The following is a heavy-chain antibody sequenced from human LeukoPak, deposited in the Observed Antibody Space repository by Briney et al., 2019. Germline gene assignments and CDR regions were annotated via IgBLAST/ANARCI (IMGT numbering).Heavy chain of an antibody. CDR2: ISGSGGST. V-gene: IGHV3-23*01. D-gene: IGHD6-19*01. J-gene: IGHJ4*02. CDR1: GFTFSSYA. CDR3: AKDLDSYSSGWNTLDY. Sequence: GGSLRLSCAASGFTFSSYAMSWVRQAPGKGLEWVSAISGSGGSTYYADSVKGRFTISRDNSKNTLYLQMNSLRAEDTAVYYCAKDLDSYSSGWNTLDYWGQGTLVTVSS.